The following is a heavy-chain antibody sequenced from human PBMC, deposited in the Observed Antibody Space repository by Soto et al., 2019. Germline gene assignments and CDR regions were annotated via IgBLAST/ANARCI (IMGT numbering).Heavy chain of an antibody. CDR2: IYYSGST. Sequence: SETLSLTCTVSGGSISSYYWSWIRQPPGKGLEWIGYIYYSGSTNYNPSLKSRVTIAVDTSKNQFSLKLSSVTATDTAVYYCARHDMVRGVTYWAQGTLVTVSS. CDR1: GGSISSYY. J-gene: IGHJ1*01. CDR3: ARHDMVRGVTY. D-gene: IGHD3-10*01. V-gene: IGHV4-59*08.